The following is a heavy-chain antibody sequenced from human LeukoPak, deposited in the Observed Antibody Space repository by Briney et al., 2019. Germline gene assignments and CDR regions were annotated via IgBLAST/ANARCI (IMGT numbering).Heavy chain of an antibody. CDR2: TNPNSGAT. CDR1: GYTFTGYY. V-gene: IGHV1-2*02. J-gene: IGHJ5*02. CDR3: ARLSSHYGDYKVDP. Sequence: GASVKVSCKASGYTFTGYYIHWVRQAPGQGLEWMGWTNPNSGATNYAQNFQGRVTMTRDTSISTAYMELSCLRSEDTAVYYCARLSSHYGDYKVDPWGQGTLVTVSS. D-gene: IGHD4-17*01.